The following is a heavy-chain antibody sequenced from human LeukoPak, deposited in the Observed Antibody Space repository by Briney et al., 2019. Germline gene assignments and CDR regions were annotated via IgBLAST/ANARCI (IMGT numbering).Heavy chain of an antibody. CDR2: IYHSGST. Sequence: SETLSLTCTVSGGSISSYYWSWIRQPPGKGLEWIGYIYHSGSTYYNPSLKSRVTISVDRSKNQFSLKLSSVTAADTAVYYCARSSGYGFDYWGQGTLVTVSS. CDR1: GGSISSYY. J-gene: IGHJ4*02. D-gene: IGHD3-22*01. CDR3: ARSSGYGFDY. V-gene: IGHV4-59*04.